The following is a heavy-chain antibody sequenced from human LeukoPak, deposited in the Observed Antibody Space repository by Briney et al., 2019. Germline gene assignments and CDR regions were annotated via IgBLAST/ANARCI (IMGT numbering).Heavy chain of an antibody. D-gene: IGHD4-11*01. CDR1: CDSITNYY. CDR3: ARHIVTTTAVDY. V-gene: IGHV4-59*08. CDR2: SSYSGRT. Sequence: SETLSLTCTVGCDSITNYYWSWIRQPPGKGLEWIGYSSYSGRTNYNPSLKSRVTISLDTSKNQFSLNLGSVTVADTAVYYCARHIVTTTAVDYWGQGTLVTVSS. J-gene: IGHJ4*02.